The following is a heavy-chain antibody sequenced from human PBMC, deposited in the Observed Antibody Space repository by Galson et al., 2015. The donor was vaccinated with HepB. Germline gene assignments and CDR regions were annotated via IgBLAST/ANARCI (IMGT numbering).Heavy chain of an antibody. CDR1: GGTFTRHA. J-gene: IGHJ3*01. CDR3: AKDQEMATGAFDV. V-gene: IGHV1-69*04. CDR2: IVPILGIV. Sequence: SVKVSCKASGGTFTRHAISWVRQAPGQGLEWMGRIVPILGIVSSAQKFQGRVTITADKYTRTFYMGLSSLTSEDTAVYYCAKDQEMATGAFDVWGQGTMVTVSS. D-gene: IGHD5-24*01.